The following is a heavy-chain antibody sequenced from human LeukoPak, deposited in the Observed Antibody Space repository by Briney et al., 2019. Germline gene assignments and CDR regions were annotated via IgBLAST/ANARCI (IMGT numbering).Heavy chain of an antibody. CDR2: ISAYNGNT. J-gene: IGHJ4*02. V-gene: IGHV1-18*01. Sequence: GASVKVSCKASGYTFTSYDINWVRQATGQGLEWMGWISAYNGNTNYAQKLQGRVTMTTDTSTSTAYMELRSLRSDDTAMYYCARDDSSSWYDYWGQGTLVTVSS. CDR3: ARDDSSSWYDY. D-gene: IGHD6-13*01. CDR1: GYTFTSYD.